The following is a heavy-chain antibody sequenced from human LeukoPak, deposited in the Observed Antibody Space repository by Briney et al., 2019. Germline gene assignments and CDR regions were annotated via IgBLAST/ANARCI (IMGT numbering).Heavy chain of an antibody. CDR3: ARGESSYCSGGCYFVS. J-gene: IGHJ5*01. V-gene: IGHV3-11*04. Sequence: LSLTCTVSGGSISSSSYYWGWIRQAPGTGLEWVSYVSSGSSTIYYADSVKGRFTVSRDNGKRSLYLHMNSLRAEDTAMYYCARGESSYCSGGCYFVSWGQGTLVTISS. CDR2: VSSGSSTI. CDR1: GGSISSSSYY. D-gene: IGHD2-21*02.